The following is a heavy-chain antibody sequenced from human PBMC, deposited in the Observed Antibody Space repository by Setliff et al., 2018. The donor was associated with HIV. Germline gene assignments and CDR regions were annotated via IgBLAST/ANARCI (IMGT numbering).Heavy chain of an antibody. J-gene: IGHJ4*02. CDR1: GYTFTNYG. D-gene: IGHD4-17*01. V-gene: IGHV1-18*01. CDR3: ARGQYGDELFDY. CDR2: LASYNDDA. Sequence: RASVKVSCKASGYTFTNYGITWVRQAPGHGLEWMGWLASYNDDANYAQNLQGRVTMTTDKSTSTAYMELRSLRSDDTAVYYCARGQYGDELFDYWGQGTLVTVS.